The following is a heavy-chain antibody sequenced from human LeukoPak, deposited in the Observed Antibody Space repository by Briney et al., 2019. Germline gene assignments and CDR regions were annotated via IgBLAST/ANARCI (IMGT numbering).Heavy chain of an antibody. D-gene: IGHD5-24*01. CDR3: ARDGGLQSHFDY. CDR1: GDSFNEYY. V-gene: IGHV4-59*01. J-gene: IGHJ4*02. CDR2: IYHNGNS. Sequence: SETLSLTCSVFGDSFNEYYWNWVRQPPGKGLQWIGYIYHNGNSNYNPSLKGRLAISVDTAKNQFSLKLTSVTAADTAVYYCARDGGLQSHFDYWGQGALVTVSS.